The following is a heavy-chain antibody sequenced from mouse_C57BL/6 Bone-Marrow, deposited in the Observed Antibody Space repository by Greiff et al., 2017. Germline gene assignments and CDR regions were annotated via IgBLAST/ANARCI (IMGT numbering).Heavy chain of an antibody. Sequence: QVQLQQSGAELVKPGASVKLSCKASGYTFTEYTIHWVKQRSGQGLEWIGWFYPGSGSIKYNEKFKDKATLTADKSSSSVYMELRRLTSVDSAVYFCARHEDNGWFFAYWGQGTLVTVSA. CDR3: ARHEDNGWFFAY. D-gene: IGHD2-3*01. CDR2: FYPGSGSI. CDR1: GYTFTEYT. V-gene: IGHV1-62-2*01. J-gene: IGHJ3*01.